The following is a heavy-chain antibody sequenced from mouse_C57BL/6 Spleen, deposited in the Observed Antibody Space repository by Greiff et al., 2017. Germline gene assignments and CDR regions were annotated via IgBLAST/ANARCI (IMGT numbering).Heavy chain of an antibody. CDR2: ISDGGSYT. D-gene: IGHD1-1*01. Sequence: EVHLVESGGGLVKPGGSLKLSCAASGFTFSSYAMSWVRQTPEKRLEWVATISDGGSYTYYPDNVKGRFTISRDNAKNNLYLQMSHLKSEDTAMYYCARDYYGSSDGFAYWGQGTLVTVSA. V-gene: IGHV5-4*01. CDR1: GFTFSSYA. J-gene: IGHJ3*01. CDR3: ARDYYGSSDGFAY.